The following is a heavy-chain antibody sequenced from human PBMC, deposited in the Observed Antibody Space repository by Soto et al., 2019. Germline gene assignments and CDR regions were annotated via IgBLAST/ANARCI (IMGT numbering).Heavy chain of an antibody. CDR1: GFTFSSYS. D-gene: IGHD4-4*01. CDR3: ARVSVGLTTSYYYYGMDV. J-gene: IGHJ6*02. CDR2: ISSSSSYI. Sequence: GGSLRLSCAASGFTFSSYSMNWVRQAPGKGLEWVSSISSSSSYIYYADSVKGRFTISRDNAKNSLYLQMNSLRAEDTAVYYCARVSVGLTTSYYYYGMDVWGQGTTVTVSS. V-gene: IGHV3-21*01.